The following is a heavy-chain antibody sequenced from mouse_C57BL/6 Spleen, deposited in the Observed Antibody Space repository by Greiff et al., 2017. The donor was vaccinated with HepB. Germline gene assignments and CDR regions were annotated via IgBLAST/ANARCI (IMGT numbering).Heavy chain of an antibody. J-gene: IGHJ4*01. D-gene: IGHD1-1*01. CDR1: GYTFTDYE. CDR3: TRPFYYGSSYGDAMDY. CDR2: IDPETGGT. V-gene: IGHV1-15*01. Sequence: QVQLQQSGAELVRPGASVTLSCKASGYTFTDYEMHWLKQTPVHGLEWIGAIDPETGGTAYNQKFKGKAILTADKSSSAAYMGLRSLTSEDSAVYYCTRPFYYGSSYGDAMDYWGQGTSVTVSS.